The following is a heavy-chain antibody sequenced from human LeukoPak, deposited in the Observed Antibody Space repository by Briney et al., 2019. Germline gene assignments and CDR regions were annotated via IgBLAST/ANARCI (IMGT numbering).Heavy chain of an antibody. CDR3: ARDPHRGYDSSGYYLH. V-gene: IGHV1-2*02. J-gene: IGHJ4*02. CDR1: GYTFTGYY. D-gene: IGHD3-22*01. Sequence: ASVKVSCKASGYTFTGYYMHWVRQAPGQGLEWMGWINPNSGGTNYAQKFQGRVTMTRDTSISTAYMELSRLRSGDTAVYYCARDPHRGYDSSGYYLHWGQGTLVTVSS. CDR2: INPNSGGT.